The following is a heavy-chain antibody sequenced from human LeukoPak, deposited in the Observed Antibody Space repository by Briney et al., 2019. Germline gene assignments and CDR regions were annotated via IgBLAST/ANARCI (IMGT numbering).Heavy chain of an antibody. J-gene: IGHJ4*02. D-gene: IGHD6-25*01. CDR3: AKSRLQGYY. V-gene: IGHV3-23*01. CDR1: GFTFSSYA. CDR2: MNGNGNKV. Sequence: PGGSLRLSCAASGFTFSSYAMAWVRQAPGKGLEWVSGMNGNGNKVYYADSVKGRFTISRDNSKNTLYLQMNSLRAEDTAVYYCAKSRLQGYYWGQGTLVTVSS.